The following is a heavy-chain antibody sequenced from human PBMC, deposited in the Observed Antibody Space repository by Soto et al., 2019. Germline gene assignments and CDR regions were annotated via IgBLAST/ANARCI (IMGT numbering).Heavy chain of an antibody. CDR1: GFIFSSYY. CDR2: ITTTGDT. J-gene: IGHJ4*02. CDR3: TTDSIDTQNYYDSSGEMGFFDY. V-gene: IGHV3-13*01. D-gene: IGHD3-22*01. Sequence: GGSLRLSCAASGFIFSSYYVHWVRQAPGKGLEWVSVITTTGDTYYAASVKGRFTISRENAENSLYLQMNSLRAEDTAVYYCTTDSIDTQNYYDSSGEMGFFDYWGQGTLVTVSS.